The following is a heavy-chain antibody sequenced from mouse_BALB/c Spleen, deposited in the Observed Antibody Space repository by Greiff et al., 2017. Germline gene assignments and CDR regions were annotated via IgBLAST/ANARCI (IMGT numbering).Heavy chain of an antibody. Sequence: VQLQQSGAELVRSGASVKLSCTASGFNIKDYYMHWMKQRPEQGLEWIGWIDPENGDTEYAPKFQGKATMTADTSSNTAYLQLSSLTSEDTAVYYCNALYYRYDEGAYWGQGTLVTVSA. D-gene: IGHD2-14*01. J-gene: IGHJ3*01. CDR2: IDPENGDT. CDR1: GFNIKDYY. CDR3: NALYYRYDEGAY. V-gene: IGHV14-4*02.